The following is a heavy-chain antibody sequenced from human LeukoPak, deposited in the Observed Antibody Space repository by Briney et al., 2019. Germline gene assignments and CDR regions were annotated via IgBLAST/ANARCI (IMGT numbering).Heavy chain of an antibody. Sequence: GASVKVSCKASGYTFTGYYIHWVRQAPGQGLEWMGWINPNSGGTKYAQKFQGRVTMTRDTSISTAYMELSRLTSDDTAVYYCARLVGYCSGGSCYEYWGQGTLVTVSS. D-gene: IGHD2-15*01. V-gene: IGHV1-2*02. CDR1: GYTFTGYY. CDR3: ARLVGYCSGGSCYEY. CDR2: INPNSGGT. J-gene: IGHJ4*02.